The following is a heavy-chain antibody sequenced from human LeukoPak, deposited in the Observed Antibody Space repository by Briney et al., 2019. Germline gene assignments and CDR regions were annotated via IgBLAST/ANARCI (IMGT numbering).Heavy chain of an antibody. CDR1: GGTFSSYA. CDR3: ARVYDSSGWGGFDI. Sequence: GASVKVSCKASGGTFSSYAISWVRQAPGQGLEWMGGIIPIFGTANYAQKFQGRVTITADESTSTAYMELSSLRSEDTAVCYCARVYDSSGWGGFDIWGQGTMVTVSS. J-gene: IGHJ3*02. CDR2: IIPIFGTA. V-gene: IGHV1-69*13. D-gene: IGHD3-22*01.